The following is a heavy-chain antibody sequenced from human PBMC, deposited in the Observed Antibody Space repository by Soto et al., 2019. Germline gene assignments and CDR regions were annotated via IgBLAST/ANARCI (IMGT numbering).Heavy chain of an antibody. J-gene: IGHJ4*02. CDR1: GFTFSSYG. Sequence: QVQLVESGGGVVQPGRSLRLSCAASGFTFSSYGMHWVRQAPGKGLEWVAVISYDGSNKYYADSVKGRFTISRDNSKNTQYLQMNSLRAEDTAAYYCAKDRLRFLGWGVDYWGQGTLVTVSS. CDR3: AKDRLRFLGWGVDY. V-gene: IGHV3-30*18. CDR2: ISYDGSNK. D-gene: IGHD3-3*01.